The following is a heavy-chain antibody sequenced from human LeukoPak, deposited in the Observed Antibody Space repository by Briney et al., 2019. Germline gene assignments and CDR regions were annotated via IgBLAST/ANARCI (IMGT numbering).Heavy chain of an antibody. D-gene: IGHD2-15*01. CDR3: ARERQYCSGGSCIDAFDI. CDR2: IKGDGSEK. CDR1: KFTFSSFW. Sequence: GGSLRLSCAASKFTFSSFWMSWVRQAPGKGLEWVASIKGDGSEKYYVDSVKGRFIISRDNAKNSLYLQMNNLRAEDTAVYYCARERQYCSGGSCIDAFDIWGQGTMVTVSS. J-gene: IGHJ3*02. V-gene: IGHV3-7*01.